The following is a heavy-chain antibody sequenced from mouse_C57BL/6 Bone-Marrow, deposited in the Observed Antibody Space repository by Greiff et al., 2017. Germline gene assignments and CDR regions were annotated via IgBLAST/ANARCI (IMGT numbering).Heavy chain of an antibody. V-gene: IGHV5-4*03. CDR2: ISDGGSYT. D-gene: IGHD1-1*01. J-gene: IGHJ2*01. CDR3: STVVASYYFDY. Sequence: VMLVESGGGLVKPGGSLKLSCAASGFTFSSYAMSWVRQTPEKRLEWVATISDGGSYTYYPDNVKGRFTISRDNAKNTLYLQMSHLKSEDTAMYYCSTVVASYYFDYWGQGTTLTVSS. CDR1: GFTFSSYA.